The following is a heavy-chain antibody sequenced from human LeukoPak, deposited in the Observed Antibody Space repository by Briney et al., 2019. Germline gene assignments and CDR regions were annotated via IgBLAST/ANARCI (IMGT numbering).Heavy chain of an antibody. CDR1: GFTFSSYW. D-gene: IGHD2-21*02. J-gene: IGHJ4*02. Sequence: PGGSLRLSCAASGFTFSSYWMSWVRQAPGKGLEWVANINKDGGEKYYVDSVKGRFTISRDNSKNTLYLQMNSLRAEDTAVYYCARDPCGGDCYWIDYWGQGTLVTVSS. V-gene: IGHV3-7*01. CDR2: INKDGGEK. CDR3: ARDPCGGDCYWIDY.